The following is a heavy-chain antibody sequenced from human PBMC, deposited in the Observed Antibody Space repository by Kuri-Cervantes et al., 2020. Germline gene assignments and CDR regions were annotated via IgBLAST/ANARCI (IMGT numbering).Heavy chain of an antibody. V-gene: IGHV3-30*03. CDR3: ALGDYYYGMDV. D-gene: IGHD3-16*01. Sequence: GESLKISCAASGFTFSSYGMHWVRQAPGKGLEWVAVISYDGSNKYYADSAKGRFTISRDNSKNTLYLQMNSLRAEDTAVYYCALGDYYYGMDVWGQGTTVTVSS. CDR1: GFTFSSYG. CDR2: ISYDGSNK. J-gene: IGHJ6*02.